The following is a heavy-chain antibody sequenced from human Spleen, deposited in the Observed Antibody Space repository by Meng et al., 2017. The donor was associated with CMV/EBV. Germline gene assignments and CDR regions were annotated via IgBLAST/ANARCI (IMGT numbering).Heavy chain of an antibody. D-gene: IGHD1-1*01. CDR3: ATTTILITPYKYHAMDV. CDR2: IIPIFGAA. Sequence: SVKVSCKASGGTFSSYTISWVRQAPGQGLEWMGGIIPIFGAADYAQKFQGRVTITTDESTSTFYMELSSLRSEDTAVYYCATTTILITPYKYHAMDVCGQGTTVTVSS. V-gene: IGHV1-69*05. CDR1: GGTFSSYT. J-gene: IGHJ6*02.